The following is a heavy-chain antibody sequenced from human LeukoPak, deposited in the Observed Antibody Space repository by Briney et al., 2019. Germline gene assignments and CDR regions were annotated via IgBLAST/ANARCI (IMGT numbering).Heavy chain of an antibody. D-gene: IGHD6-25*01. V-gene: IGHV1-2*06. CDR1: GYTFTGYY. J-gene: IGHJ4*02. CDR3: ARRSGYSFDY. Sequence: ASVKVSCKASGYTFTGYYMHWVRRAPGQGLEWMGRINPNSGGTNYAQKFQGRVTMTGDTSIDTGYLELTRLTSDDTAVYYCARRSGYSFDYWGQGTLVTVSS. CDR2: INPNSGGT.